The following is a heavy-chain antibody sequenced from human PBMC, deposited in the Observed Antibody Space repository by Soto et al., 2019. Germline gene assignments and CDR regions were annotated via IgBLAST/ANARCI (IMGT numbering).Heavy chain of an antibody. J-gene: IGHJ4*02. CDR2: ISWDSGSI. D-gene: IGHD6-13*01. V-gene: IGHV3-9*01. CDR1: GFTFDDYA. CDR3: AKGAAAGREGYYCDY. Sequence: EVQLVESGGGLVQPGRSLRLSCAASGFTFDDYAMHWVRQAPGKGLEWVSGISWDSGSIGYADYVKGRFTISRDNAKNSLYLQMNSLSADDTALYYCAKGAAAGREGYYCDYWGQGTLVTVSS.